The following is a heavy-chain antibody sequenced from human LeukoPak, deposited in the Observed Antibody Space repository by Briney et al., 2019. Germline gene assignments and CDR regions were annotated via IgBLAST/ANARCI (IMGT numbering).Heavy chain of an antibody. Sequence: GGSLRLSCAASGFTFSSYSMNWVRQAPGKRLEWVSSISSSSSYIYYADSVKGRFTISRDNSKNTLYLQMNSLRAEDTAVYYCAKESSGYAFDIWGQGTMVTVSS. CDR2: ISSSSSYI. CDR3: AKESSGYAFDI. V-gene: IGHV3-21*01. CDR1: GFTFSSYS. J-gene: IGHJ3*02. D-gene: IGHD3-22*01.